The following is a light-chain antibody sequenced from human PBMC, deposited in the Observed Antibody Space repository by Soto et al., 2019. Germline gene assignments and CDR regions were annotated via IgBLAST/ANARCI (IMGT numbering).Light chain of an antibody. CDR3: AAWDNSLNGPV. Sequence: QSVLTQPPSASGTPGQRVTISCSGSSSNIGGNTVNWYQQLPGTAPKLLIYSNNQRPSGVPDRFSGSKSGTSASLAISVLQSEDEADYYCAAWDNSLNGPVFGGGTKLTVL. J-gene: IGLJ3*02. V-gene: IGLV1-44*01. CDR1: SSNIGGNT. CDR2: SNN.